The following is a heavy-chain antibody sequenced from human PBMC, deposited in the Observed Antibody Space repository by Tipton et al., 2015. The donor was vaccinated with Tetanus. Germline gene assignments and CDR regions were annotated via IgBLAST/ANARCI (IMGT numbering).Heavy chain of an antibody. V-gene: IGHV1-18*01. CDR1: GYNFVNFG. D-gene: IGHD2-15*01. CDR3: VRPDRYCSGGSCYLALDY. J-gene: IGHJ4*02. CDR2: ISAYNGKT. Sequence: QVQLVQSGAEVKEPGASVKVSCKASGYNFVNFGISWVRQAPGQGLEWMGWISAYNGKTKYAQRLQGRVTMTTDRSASTAYMDLRRLRSDDTAVYYCVRPDRYCSGGSCYLALDYWGQGTLITVSS.